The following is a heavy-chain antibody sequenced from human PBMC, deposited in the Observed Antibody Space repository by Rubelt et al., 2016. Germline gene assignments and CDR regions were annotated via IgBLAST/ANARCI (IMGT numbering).Heavy chain of an antibody. V-gene: IGHV1-69*04. CDR3: ARALCGGDCYANYQYYFAMDV. CDR1: GGTFSSCA. D-gene: IGHD2-21*02. J-gene: IGHJ6*02. Sequence: QVQLVQSGAEMKKPGSSVKVSCKVSGGTFSSCAINWVRQAPGQGLDWMGRIIPIVGIPNYSQKFQGRVTITADKVTTTAYMGRSSLRSEDTAIYYCARALCGGDCYANYQYYFAMDVWGQGTTVTVSS. CDR2: IIPIVGIP.